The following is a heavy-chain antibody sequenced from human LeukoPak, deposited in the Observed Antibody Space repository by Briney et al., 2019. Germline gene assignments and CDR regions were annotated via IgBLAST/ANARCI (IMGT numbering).Heavy chain of an antibody. J-gene: IGHJ5*02. CDR1: GFIFDHYA. Sequence: GGSLRLSCVASGFIFDHYAMAWVRQAPGKGLEWDSCISGSAERTYYADSVKGRFTISRDNSKNTLFLQLNSLRADDTAVYFCAKRDYASPTDFYPLFDPWGQGALVTVSS. D-gene: IGHD3-16*01. V-gene: IGHV3-23*01. CDR3: AKRDYASPTDFYPLFDP. CDR2: ISGSAERT.